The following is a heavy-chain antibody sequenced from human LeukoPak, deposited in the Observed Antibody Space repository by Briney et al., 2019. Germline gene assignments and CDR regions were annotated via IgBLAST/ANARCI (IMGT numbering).Heavy chain of an antibody. CDR1: GYTFTGYY. D-gene: IGHD5-24*01. Sequence: GASVKVSCKASGYTFTGYYMHWVRQAPGQGLEWMGGIIPIFGTANYAQKFQGRVTITADESTSTAYMELSSLRSEDTAVYYCARCSRDGYNCRFDYWGQGTLVTVSS. CDR2: IIPIFGTA. V-gene: IGHV1-69*13. J-gene: IGHJ4*02. CDR3: ARCSRDGYNCRFDY.